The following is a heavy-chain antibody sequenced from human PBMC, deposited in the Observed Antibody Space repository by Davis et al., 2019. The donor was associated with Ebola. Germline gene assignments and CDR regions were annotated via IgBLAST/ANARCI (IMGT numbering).Heavy chain of an antibody. Sequence: PSETLSLTCTVSGASISSYYWSWIRQPPGKGPQWIGYIYYSGSTNYNPSLKSRVTISVDTSKNQFSLKLSSVTAADTAVYYCARQHSGSYVAERWGQGTLVTVSS. CDR1: GASISSYY. V-gene: IGHV4-59*08. CDR2: IYYSGST. D-gene: IGHD1-26*01. CDR3: ARQHSGSYVAER. J-gene: IGHJ4*02.